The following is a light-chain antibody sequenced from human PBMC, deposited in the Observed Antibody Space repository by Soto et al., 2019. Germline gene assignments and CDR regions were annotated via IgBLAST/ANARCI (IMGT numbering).Light chain of an antibody. CDR2: TNT. Sequence: QSVLTQPPSASGTPGQRVTISCSGSSSNVGGNPVNWYQHVPTTAPKLLIYTNTQRPSGVPDRFSGSKSGTSASLAISGLQSEDEADYYCASWDDSLNGPAFGNGTKVTVL. V-gene: IGLV1-44*01. CDR3: ASWDDSLNGPA. J-gene: IGLJ1*01. CDR1: SSNVGGNP.